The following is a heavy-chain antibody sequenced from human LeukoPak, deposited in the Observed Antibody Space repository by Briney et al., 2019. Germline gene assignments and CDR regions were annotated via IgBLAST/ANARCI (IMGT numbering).Heavy chain of an antibody. CDR2: INPSGGST. J-gene: IGHJ4*02. V-gene: IGHV1-46*01. CDR1: GYTFTSYY. D-gene: IGHD3-22*01. CDR3: ARGARYYYDSSGYYYPYPY. Sequence: ASVKVSCKASGYTFTSYYMHWVRQAPGQGLEWMGIINPSGGSTSYAQKFQGRATMTRDTSTSTVYMELSSLRSEDTAVYYCARGARYYYDSSGYYYPYPYWGQGTLVTVSS.